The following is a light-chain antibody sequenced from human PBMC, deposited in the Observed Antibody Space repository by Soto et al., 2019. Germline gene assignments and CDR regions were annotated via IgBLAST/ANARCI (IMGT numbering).Light chain of an antibody. Sequence: DIQMTQSPSTLSASVGDRVIITCRASQSISNKLAWYQQKPGKAPKLLIYKASSLESGVPSRFSGSGSGTEFTLTISSLQPDDFASFYCQQYDSYPVTFGKGTKLEIK. J-gene: IGKJ2*01. V-gene: IGKV1-5*03. CDR3: QQYDSYPVT. CDR1: QSISNK. CDR2: KAS.